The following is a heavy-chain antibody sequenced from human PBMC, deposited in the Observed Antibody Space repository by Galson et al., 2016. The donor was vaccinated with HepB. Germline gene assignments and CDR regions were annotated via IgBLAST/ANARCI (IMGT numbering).Heavy chain of an antibody. J-gene: IGHJ5*02. V-gene: IGHV3-33*01. CDR1: GFIFNHYG. CDR3: ATGEKVPPSIRGEIMLDP. D-gene: IGHD3-16*01. Sequence: SLRLSCAASGFIFNHYGMHWVRQAPGKGLEWVALVWPDGSKKYYADSVKGRFTISRDNANYTVYLEMNTLRDEDTAIYYCATGEKVPPSIRGEIMLDPLGQGTLVTVSS. CDR2: VWPDGSKK.